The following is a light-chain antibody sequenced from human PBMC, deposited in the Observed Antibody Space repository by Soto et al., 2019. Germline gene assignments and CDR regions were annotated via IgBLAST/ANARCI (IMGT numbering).Light chain of an antibody. CDR2: EVS. V-gene: IGLV2-14*01. CDR1: SSDVGGYDY. Sequence: LTQPASVSGSPGQSITISCTGTSSDVGGYDYVSWYQLHPGKAPKLMIFEVSNRPSGVSYRFSGSKSGNTASLTISGLQVEDEADYFCSSYSISTAYLFGTGTKATVL. J-gene: IGLJ1*01. CDR3: SSYSISTAYL.